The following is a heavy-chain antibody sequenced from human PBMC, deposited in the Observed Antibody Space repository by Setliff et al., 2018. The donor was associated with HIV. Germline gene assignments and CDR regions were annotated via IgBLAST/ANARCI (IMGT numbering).Heavy chain of an antibody. D-gene: IGHD3-3*01. CDR1: GFTFRNYK. CDR2: ISIGSGGAI. CDR3: ARGYLYYNLYNGSPVYGMDV. Sequence: LRLSCAASGFTFRNYKFNWVRQAPGRGLEWVSSISIGSGGAIDYADSVQGRFTISRDNSKNSLYLQMNSLRVEDTAVYYCARGYLYYNLYNGSPVYGMDVWGQGTTVTVSS. J-gene: IGHJ6*02. V-gene: IGHV3-48*03.